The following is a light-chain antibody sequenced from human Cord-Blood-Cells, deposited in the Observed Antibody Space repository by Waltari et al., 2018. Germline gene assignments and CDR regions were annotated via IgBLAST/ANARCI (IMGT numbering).Light chain of an antibody. J-gene: IGKJ1*01. CDR3: QQSYSTRWT. V-gene: IGKV1-39*01. CDR2: AAS. Sequence: IQMTQSPSSLSASVGDRVTITCRASQSLRSYLNWDQQKPGKAPKLRIYAASSVQSGVPARFSGSESGTDFTLTISSLQPEDFATYYCQQSYSTRWTFGQGTKVEIK. CDR1: QSLRSY.